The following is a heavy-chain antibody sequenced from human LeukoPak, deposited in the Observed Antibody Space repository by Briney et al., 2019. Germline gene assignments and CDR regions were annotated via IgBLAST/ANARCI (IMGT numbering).Heavy chain of an antibody. D-gene: IGHD3-10*01. J-gene: IGHJ6*02. V-gene: IGHV3-33*01. CDR1: GFTFRSHG. CDR3: ARDGQNGSPYATDV. Sequence: GGSLRLSCAASGFTFRSHGMHWVRQAPGKGLEWVAGIWYDGSNEDYADSVKGRFTISRDSSKNTLYLQMNSLRVEDTAVYYCARDGQNGSPYATDVWGQGTTVTVSS. CDR2: IWYDGSNE.